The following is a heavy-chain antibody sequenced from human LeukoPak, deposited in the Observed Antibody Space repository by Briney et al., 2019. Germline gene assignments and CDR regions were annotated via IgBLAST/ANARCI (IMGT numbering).Heavy chain of an antibody. D-gene: IGHD6-13*01. CDR1: GYTFTSYD. Sequence: ASVKVSCKASGYTFTSYDINWVRQATGQGLEWMGWMNPNSGNTGYAQKFQGRVTITRNTSISTAYMELSSLRSEDTAVYYCARVGVRHRGQALAAADPFDYWGQGTLVTVSS. J-gene: IGHJ4*02. CDR3: ARVGVRHRGQALAAADPFDY. V-gene: IGHV1-8*03. CDR2: MNPNSGNT.